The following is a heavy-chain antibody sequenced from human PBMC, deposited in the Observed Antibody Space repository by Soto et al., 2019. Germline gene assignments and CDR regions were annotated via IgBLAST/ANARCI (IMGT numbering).Heavy chain of an antibody. CDR2: IYYNGST. CDR1: GVTVSSGAYY. Sequence: QVQLQQSGPGLVKPSQTLSLTCTVSGVTVSSGAYYWSWIRQHPGKGLEWLGNIYYNGSTYYSPSLQSRVAISLDTSKNQFSLRLSSVTAADTAVYYCARYRFSGSKWSKFDYWGQGTLVSVSS. D-gene: IGHD1-26*01. J-gene: IGHJ4*02. V-gene: IGHV4-31*03. CDR3: ARYRFSGSKWSKFDY.